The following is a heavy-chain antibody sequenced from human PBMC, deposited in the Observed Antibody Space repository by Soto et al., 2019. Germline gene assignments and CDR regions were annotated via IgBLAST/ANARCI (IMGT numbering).Heavy chain of an antibody. CDR3: ARGGYIVVGATVY. D-gene: IGHD1-26*01. CDR2: MNPKSGDT. CDR1: GYTFTDYG. V-gene: IGHV1-8*01. J-gene: IGHJ4*02. Sequence: QVQLVQSGAEVKMPGASVKVSCKASGYTFTDYGINWVRQATGQGLEWMGWMNPKSGDTVYAQKFQGRVSMTRATAISTAYMALNSLKSEEPAVYYCARGGYIVVGATVYCGQGTLVTV.